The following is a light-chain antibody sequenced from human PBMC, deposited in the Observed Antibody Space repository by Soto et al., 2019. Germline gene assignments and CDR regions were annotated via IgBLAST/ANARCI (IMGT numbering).Light chain of an antibody. V-gene: IGKV3-15*01. CDR3: QQYNNWPPT. CDR2: GAF. Sequence: EIVMTQSPATLSVSPGGRATLSCRASQRVSTNLAWYQQRPGQAPRRLIYGAFTRATGVSARFSGSGSGTAFTLPIRTMQSAHFGVYYCQQYNNWPPTFGQGTKV. J-gene: IGKJ1*01. CDR1: QRVSTN.